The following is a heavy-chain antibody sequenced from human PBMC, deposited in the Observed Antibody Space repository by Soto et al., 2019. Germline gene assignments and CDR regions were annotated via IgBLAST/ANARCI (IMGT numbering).Heavy chain of an antibody. CDR2: VNYNGIT. CDR1: GGSISSDDW. J-gene: IGHJ5*02. V-gene: IGHV4-4*02. CDR3: ARAVPFCLGP. D-gene: IGHD3-16*01. Sequence: QVQLQESGPGLVKPSGTLSLTCAVFGGSISSDDWWSWVRQPPGKGLEWIGEVNYNGITNYNPSLKSRVIISLDKSKKQFPLRVTSVTAADTAIYYCARAVPFCLGPWGQGILVTVSS.